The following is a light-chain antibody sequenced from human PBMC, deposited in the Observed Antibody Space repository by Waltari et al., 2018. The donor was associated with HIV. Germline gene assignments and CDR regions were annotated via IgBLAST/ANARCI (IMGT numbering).Light chain of an antibody. V-gene: IGLV2-14*01. CDR3: TTYTAKDSLL. Sequence: SALTQPASVSGSPGQSVTISCTGTSYEFDLHNFLSWYQQHPGKAPQLIIFGVNSRPSGISSRFSASKPGDTASLTISGLQSGDEADYYCTTYTAKDSLLIGSGTKLTVL. CDR1: SYEFDLHNF. J-gene: IGLJ2*01. CDR2: GVN.